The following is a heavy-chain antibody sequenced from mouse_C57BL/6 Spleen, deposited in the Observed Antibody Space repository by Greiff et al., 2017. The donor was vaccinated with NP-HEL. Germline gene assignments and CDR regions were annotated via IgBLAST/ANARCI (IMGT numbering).Heavy chain of an antibody. CDR3: ARLMIVGYYDSGYGRDYFDY. CDR1: GFTFSSYG. D-gene: IGHD1-1*01. CDR2: ISSGGSYT. J-gene: IGHJ2*01. Sequence: EVMLVESGGDLVKPGGSLKLSCAASGFTFSSYGMSWVRQTPDKRLEWVATISSGGSYTYYPDSVKGRFTISRDNAKNTLYLQMSSLKSEDTAMYYCARLMIVGYYDSGYGRDYFDYWGQGTTLTVSS. V-gene: IGHV5-6*01.